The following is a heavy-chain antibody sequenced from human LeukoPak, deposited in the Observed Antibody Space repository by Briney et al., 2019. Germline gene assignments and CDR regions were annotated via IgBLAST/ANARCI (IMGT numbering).Heavy chain of an antibody. Sequence: GESLRLSCAGSGYIFDDYCMRWVRQAPPKGLDGVAGINWNGGSTVYAASVKGRCTISRDNAKTDLYLEMNSLRVADTAFSYCVRLGRDGSTYGAAYWGQGALVTVSS. V-gene: IGHV3-20*04. CDR1: GYIFDDYC. J-gene: IGHJ1*01. CDR3: VRLGRDGSTYGAAY. D-gene: IGHD5-24*01. CDR2: INWNGGST.